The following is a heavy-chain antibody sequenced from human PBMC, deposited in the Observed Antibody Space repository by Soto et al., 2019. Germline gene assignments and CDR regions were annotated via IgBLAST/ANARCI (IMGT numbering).Heavy chain of an antibody. V-gene: IGHV1-69*12. CDR2: IIPIFGTA. CDR1: GGTFSSYA. J-gene: IGHJ4*02. Sequence: QVQLVQSGAEVKKPGSSVKVSCKASGGTFSSYAISWVRQAPGQGLEWMGGIIPIFGTANYAQKFQGRVTITADESTSTAYMERSSLRSEDTAVYYCARDLPQAAVVAWGYFDYWGQGTLVTVSS. CDR3: ARDLPQAAVVAWGYFDY. D-gene: IGHD2-15*01.